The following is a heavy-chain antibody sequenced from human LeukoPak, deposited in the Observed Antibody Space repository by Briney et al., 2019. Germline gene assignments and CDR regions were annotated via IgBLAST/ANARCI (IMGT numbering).Heavy chain of an antibody. CDR3: ARDLDPPITRGASLF. V-gene: IGHV3-21*01. CDR1: GFTFSSYT. D-gene: IGHD3-10*01. Sequence: PGGSLRLSCAASGFTFSSYTMNWVRQAPGKGLEWVSSITAGRTFKYYSDSLKGRFSISRDNAKNSLYLQMNNLRAEDTAVYYCARDLDPPITRGASLFWGQGTLVTVSS. J-gene: IGHJ4*02. CDR2: ITAGRTFK.